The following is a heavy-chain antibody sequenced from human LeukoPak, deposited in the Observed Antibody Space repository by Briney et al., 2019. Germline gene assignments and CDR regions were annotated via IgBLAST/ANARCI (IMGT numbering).Heavy chain of an antibody. CDR1: GFTFSSYG. CDR2: IWYDGSDK. V-gene: IGHV3-33*01. J-gene: IGHJ3*02. D-gene: IGHD5-12*01. Sequence: GGSLRLSCAASGFTFSSYGMHWVRQAPGKGLEWVAVIWYDGSDKYYADSVKGRCTISRDNSKNKLYLQMNSLRAEDTAVYYCAREIGGYHDGFDIWGQGTMVTVSS. CDR3: AREIGGYHDGFDI.